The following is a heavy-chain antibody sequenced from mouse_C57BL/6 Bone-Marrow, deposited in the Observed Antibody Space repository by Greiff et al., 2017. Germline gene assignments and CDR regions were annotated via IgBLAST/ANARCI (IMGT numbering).Heavy chain of an antibody. D-gene: IGHD2-4*01. Sequence: EVKLQESGPGLAKPSQTLSLTCSVTGYSITSDYWNWIRKFPGNKLEYMGYISYSGSTYYNPSLKSRISITRDTSKNQYYLQLNSVTTEDTATYYCARYIYYDYERGYAMDYWGQGTSVTVSS. CDR1: GYSITSDY. V-gene: IGHV3-8*01. CDR2: ISYSGST. CDR3: ARYIYYDYERGYAMDY. J-gene: IGHJ4*01.